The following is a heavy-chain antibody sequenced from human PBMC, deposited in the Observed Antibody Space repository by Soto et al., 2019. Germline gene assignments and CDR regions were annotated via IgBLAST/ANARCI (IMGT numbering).Heavy chain of an antibody. V-gene: IGHV4-59*01. Sequence: ETLSLTCTVSGGSISSYYWSWIRQPPGKGLEWIGYIYYSGSTNYNPSLKSRVTISVDTSKNQFSLKLSSVTAADTAVYYCARAYGYYFAYWGKGTLVTVSS. CDR1: GGSISSYY. J-gene: IGHJ4*01. CDR3: ARAYGYYFAY. D-gene: IGHD3-10*01. CDR2: IYYSGST.